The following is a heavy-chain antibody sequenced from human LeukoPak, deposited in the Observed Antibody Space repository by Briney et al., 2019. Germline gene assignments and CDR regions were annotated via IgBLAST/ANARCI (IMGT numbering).Heavy chain of an antibody. J-gene: IGHJ4*02. D-gene: IGHD5-18*01. CDR2: ISGSGDST. CDR1: GFAFSGYA. V-gene: IGHV3-23*01. CDR3: AKDSGYSYGLTGVYYFDY. Sequence: GGSLRLSCAASGFAFSGYAMTWVRQAPGKGLEWVSAISGSGDSTYYADSVKGRFTISRDNSKNTLYLQMNSLRAEDTAVYYCAKDSGYSYGLTGVYYFDYWGQGTLVTVSS.